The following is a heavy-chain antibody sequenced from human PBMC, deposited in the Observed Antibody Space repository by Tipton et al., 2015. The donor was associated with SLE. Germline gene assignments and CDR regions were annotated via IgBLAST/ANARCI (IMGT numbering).Heavy chain of an antibody. CDR1: GFTFSDYE. CDR2: VYYTGNT. V-gene: IGHV4-38-2*02. Sequence: LRLSCTASGFTFSDYEMHWVRQAPGKGLEWVGTVYYTGNTFYNPSLKSRVTISVDTSKNQFSLKLSSVTAADTAVYYCARDEYRYDATGYHLLGHFDFWGQGTLVTVSS. CDR3: ARDEYRYDATGYHLLGHFDF. J-gene: IGHJ4*02. D-gene: IGHD3-22*01.